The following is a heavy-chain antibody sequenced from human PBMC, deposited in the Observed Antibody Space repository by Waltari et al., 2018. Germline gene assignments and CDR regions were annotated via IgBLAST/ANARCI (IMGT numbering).Heavy chain of an antibody. CDR2: IRAYNGNT. J-gene: IGHJ3*01. V-gene: IGHV1-18*01. D-gene: IGHD3-22*01. Sequence: QGQLVQSGAEAKKPGASVKVSCKASGYTFTSYGINWVRQAPGQGLEWLGWIRAYNGNTHYAQKRQGRVTMTTDASTSTAYMGLRSLRSDDTAMYYCARGVYDSSRYYLHDAFDFWGQGTMVTVSS. CDR3: ARGVYDSSRYYLHDAFDF. CDR1: GYTFTSYG.